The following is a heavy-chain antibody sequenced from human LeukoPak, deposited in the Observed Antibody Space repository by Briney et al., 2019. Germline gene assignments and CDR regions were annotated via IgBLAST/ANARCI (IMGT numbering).Heavy chain of an antibody. CDR2: ICGSGDST. CDR3: AKDRGYCSSTSCYGEDYFDY. D-gene: IGHD2-2*01. Sequence: HSGGSLRLSCAASGFTFSSYVMHWVRQAPGKGLEWVSVICGSGDSTYYADSVKGRFTISRDNSKNTLYVQMNSLRAEDTAVYYCAKDRGYCSSTSCYGEDYFDYWGQGTLVTVSS. V-gene: IGHV3-23*01. CDR1: GFTFSSYV. J-gene: IGHJ4*02.